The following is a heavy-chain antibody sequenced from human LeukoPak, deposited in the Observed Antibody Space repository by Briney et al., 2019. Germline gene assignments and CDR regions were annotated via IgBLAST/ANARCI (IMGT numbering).Heavy chain of an antibody. CDR1: GYTFTGYY. J-gene: IGHJ4*02. CDR2: INPNSGGT. V-gene: IGHV1-2*04. Sequence: GASVKVSCKASGYTFTGYYMHWVRQAPGQGLEWMGWINPNSGGTNYAQKFQGWVTMTRDTSISTAYMELSRLRSDDTAVYYCAREGRRASRVFDYWGQGTLVTVSS. CDR3: AREGRRASRVFDY.